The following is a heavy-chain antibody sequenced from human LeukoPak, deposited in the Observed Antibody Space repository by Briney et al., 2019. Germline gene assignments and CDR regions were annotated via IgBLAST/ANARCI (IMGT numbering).Heavy chain of an antibody. CDR2: ISAYNGNT. J-gene: IGHJ4*02. D-gene: IGHD2-2*01. Sequence: GASVKVSCKASGYTFTSYGISWVRQAPGQGLEWMGWISAYNGNTNYAQKLQGRVTTTTDTSTSTAYMELRSLRSDDTAVYYCARVRGGYCSSTSCYLGYWGQGTLVTVSS. V-gene: IGHV1-18*04. CDR3: ARVRGGYCSSTSCYLGY. CDR1: GYTFTSYG.